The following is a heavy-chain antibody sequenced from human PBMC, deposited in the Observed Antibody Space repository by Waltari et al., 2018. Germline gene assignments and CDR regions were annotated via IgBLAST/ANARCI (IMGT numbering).Heavy chain of an antibody. D-gene: IGHD3-22*01. CDR3: ARDRDYDSSDDYSGCWFDP. J-gene: IGHJ5*02. CDR1: GGTYSSYA. Sequence: QVQLVQSGAEVKKPGSSVQVSCKSSGGTYSSYAISWVRQAPGQGLEWKGGIIPIFGTANYEQKFQGRVAITADESSSTAYMELSSLRSEDTAVYYCARDRDYDSSDDYSGCWFDPWGQGTLVTVSS. V-gene: IGHV1-69*01. CDR2: IIPIFGTA.